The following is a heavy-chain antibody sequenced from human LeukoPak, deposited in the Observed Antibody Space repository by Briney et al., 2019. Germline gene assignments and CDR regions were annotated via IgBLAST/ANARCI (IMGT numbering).Heavy chain of an antibody. Sequence: QPSGTLSLTCGVSGGSISNTNWWSWVRQPPGQGLEWIGEISLTGLTHYNPSLESRITVSLDKSKNQLSLNLTSVTAADTAVYYCSRENGAFYPFGYWGQGTLVTVLS. CDR2: ISLTGLT. J-gene: IGHJ4*02. D-gene: IGHD2-8*01. V-gene: IGHV4-4*02. CDR1: GGSISNTNW. CDR3: SRENGAFYPFGY.